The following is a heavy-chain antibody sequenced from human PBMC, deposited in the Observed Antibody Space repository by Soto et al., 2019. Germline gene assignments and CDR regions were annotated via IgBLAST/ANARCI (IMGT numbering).Heavy chain of an antibody. V-gene: IGHV1-18*01. Sequence: QVHLVQSGAEVKKPGASVKVSCKASGYTFTSYGITWVRQAPGQGLEWMGWISAHNGNTDYAQKLQGRVIVTRDTATRTAYMELRSLISDDTAVYYCARGRYGDYWGQGAVVTVSS. CDR1: GYTFTSYG. CDR3: ARGRYGDY. J-gene: IGHJ4*02. CDR2: ISAHNGNT. D-gene: IGHD1-1*01.